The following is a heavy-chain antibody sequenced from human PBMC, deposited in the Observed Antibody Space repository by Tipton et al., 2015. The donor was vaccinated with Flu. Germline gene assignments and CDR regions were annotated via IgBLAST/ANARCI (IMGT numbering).Heavy chain of an antibody. CDR3: ARSGSYHHYYFDL. J-gene: IGHJ2*01. CDR1: GGSLSSYF. Sequence: TLSLTCTVSGGSLSSYFWSWIRQPAGKGLEWIGRIYPRGNTNYNPSLQSRVTMSVDTSRNQFSLSLTSVTAADAAIYYCARSGSYHHYYFDLWGRGTLVSASS. V-gene: IGHV4-4*07. D-gene: IGHD1-26*01. CDR2: IYPRGNT.